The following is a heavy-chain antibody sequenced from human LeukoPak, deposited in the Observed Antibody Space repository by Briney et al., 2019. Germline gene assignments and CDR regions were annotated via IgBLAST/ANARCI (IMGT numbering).Heavy chain of an antibody. CDR3: ATIPATGHGPYFDY. J-gene: IGHJ4*02. Sequence: SVKVSCKASGGTFSSYAISWVRQAPGQGLEWMGGIIPIFGTANYAQKFQGRVTITADESTSTAYMELSSLRSEDTAVYYCATIPATGHGPYFDYWGQGTLVTVSS. CDR1: GGTFSSYA. V-gene: IGHV1-69*01. CDR2: IIPIFGTA. D-gene: IGHD2-2*01.